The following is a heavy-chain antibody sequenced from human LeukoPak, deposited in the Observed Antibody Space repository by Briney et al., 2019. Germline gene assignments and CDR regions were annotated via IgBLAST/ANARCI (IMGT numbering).Heavy chain of an antibody. Sequence: GGSLRLSCAASGFIFRSYWMHWVRQAPGKGLVWVSRINSDGSTTNYADSVKGRFTISRDNAKNTLYLQMNSLRAEDTAVYYCARRYDFGVAFDIWGQGTMVTVSS. CDR2: INSDGSTT. D-gene: IGHD3-22*01. CDR1: GFIFRSYW. J-gene: IGHJ3*02. V-gene: IGHV3-74*01. CDR3: ARRYDFGVAFDI.